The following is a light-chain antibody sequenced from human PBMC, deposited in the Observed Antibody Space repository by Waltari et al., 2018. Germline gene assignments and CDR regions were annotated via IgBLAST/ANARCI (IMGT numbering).Light chain of an antibody. V-gene: IGLV2-14*01. Sequence: QSALTQPASVSGSPGQSITISCTGTSSDVGGYNYVSWYQQHPGQAPKLMIYEVINRPSGFSNRFSGSKSGNTASLTISGLQAEDEADDYCSSYTSSSTPRVFGTGTKVTVL. CDR1: SSDVGGYNY. CDR3: SSYTSSSTPRV. J-gene: IGLJ1*01. CDR2: EVI.